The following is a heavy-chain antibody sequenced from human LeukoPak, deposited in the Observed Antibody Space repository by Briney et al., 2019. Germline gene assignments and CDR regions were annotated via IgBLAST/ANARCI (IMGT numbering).Heavy chain of an antibody. CDR2: ISGSGGST. Sequence: PGGSLRLSCAASGFTFSSYAMSWVRQAPGKGLEWVSAISGSGGSTYYADSVKGRFTISRDNSKNTLYLQMNSLRAEDTAVYYCAKAFTQYGDYGWDHDYWGQGTLVTVSS. CDR3: AKAFTQYGDYGWDHDY. CDR1: GFTFSSYA. J-gene: IGHJ4*02. V-gene: IGHV3-23*01. D-gene: IGHD4-17*01.